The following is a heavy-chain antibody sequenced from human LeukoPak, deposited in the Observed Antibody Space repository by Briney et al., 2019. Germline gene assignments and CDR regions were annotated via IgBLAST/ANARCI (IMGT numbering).Heavy chain of an antibody. Sequence: PGGSLRLSCAASGFTFSSYAMHWVRQAPGKGLEWVAVISYDGSNKYYADSVKGRFTISRDNSKNTLYLQMNSLRAEDTTVYYCARAGGAVAGPFDYWGQGILVTVSS. V-gene: IGHV3-30-3*01. D-gene: IGHD6-19*01. CDR3: ARAGGAVAGPFDY. CDR1: GFTFSSYA. CDR2: ISYDGSNK. J-gene: IGHJ4*02.